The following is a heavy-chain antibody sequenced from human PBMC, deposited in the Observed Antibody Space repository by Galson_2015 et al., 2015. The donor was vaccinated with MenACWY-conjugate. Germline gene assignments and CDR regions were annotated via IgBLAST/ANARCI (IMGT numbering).Heavy chain of an antibody. Sequence: QSGAEVKKPGESLQISCTASGSNFITYWIGWVRQVPGKGLEWVGLISPIDSKTRYSPAFEGRVTISADNSITTAYLQWNSLQASDTAMYYCARHPPGGRGMDVWGQGTTVTVSS. V-gene: IGHV5-51*01. J-gene: IGHJ6*02. CDR1: GSNFITYW. CDR3: ARHPPGGRGMDV. D-gene: IGHD1-26*01. CDR2: ISPIDSKT.